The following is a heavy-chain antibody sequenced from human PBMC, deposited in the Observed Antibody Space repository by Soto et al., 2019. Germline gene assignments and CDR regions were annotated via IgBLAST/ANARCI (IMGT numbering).Heavy chain of an antibody. CDR3: ARDLGDTHMRRGY. Sequence: QVQLVQSGAEVKKPGSSVKVSCKASGGTFSSYTFSWVRQAPGQGLEWMGRTIPILGITDYAQKFQGRVTITVDKSTSTTRTAYMELSSQRSEDTAVYYCARDLGDTHMRRGYWGQGTLVTVSS. V-gene: IGHV1-69*08. D-gene: IGHD3-10*01. J-gene: IGHJ4*02. CDR2: TIPILGIT. CDR1: GGTFSSYT.